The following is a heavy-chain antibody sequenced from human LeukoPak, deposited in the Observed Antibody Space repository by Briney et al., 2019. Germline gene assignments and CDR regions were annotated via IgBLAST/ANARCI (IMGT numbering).Heavy chain of an antibody. Sequence: EASVKVSCKASGGTFSSYAISWVRQAPGQGLEWMGRIIPILGIANYAQKFQGRVTVTADKSTSTAYMELSSLRSEDTAVYYCARALAVAGIYYFDYWGQGTLVTASS. D-gene: IGHD6-19*01. CDR3: ARALAVAGIYYFDY. V-gene: IGHV1-69*04. J-gene: IGHJ4*02. CDR2: IIPILGIA. CDR1: GGTFSSYA.